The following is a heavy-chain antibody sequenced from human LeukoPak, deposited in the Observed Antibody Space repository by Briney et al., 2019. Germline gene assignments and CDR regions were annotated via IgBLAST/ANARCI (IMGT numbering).Heavy chain of an antibody. V-gene: IGHV4-34*01. J-gene: IGHJ4*02. CDR2: IYHNGTT. D-gene: IGHD2-15*01. CDR3: ARGVVVVAGTPALDS. CDR1: GASFKEYW. Sequence: SETLSLTCAVYGASFKEYWWTWIRQSPGKGPEWIGEIYHNGTTYSSASLKNRVTLSVDTSKKQFSLRLTSMTAADTSLYYCARGVVVVAGTPALDSWGQGTLVTVSS.